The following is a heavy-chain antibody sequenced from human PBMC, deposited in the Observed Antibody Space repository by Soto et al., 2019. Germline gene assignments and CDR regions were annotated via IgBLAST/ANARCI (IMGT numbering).Heavy chain of an antibody. CDR1: GGSVSSGSYY. CDR3: ARDCSGGSCYPGRFDP. J-gene: IGHJ5*02. V-gene: IGHV4-61*01. Sequence: QVQLQESGPGLVKPSETLSLTCTVSGGSVSSGSYYWSWIRQPPGKGLEWIGYIYYSGSTNYNPSLKSRVTISVDTSKHQFSLKLCSVTAADTAVYYCARDCSGGSCYPGRFDPWGQGTLVTVSS. D-gene: IGHD2-15*01. CDR2: IYYSGST.